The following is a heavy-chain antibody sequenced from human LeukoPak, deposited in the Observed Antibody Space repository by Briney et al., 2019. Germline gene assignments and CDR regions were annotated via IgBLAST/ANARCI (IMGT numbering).Heavy chain of an antibody. J-gene: IGHJ3*02. D-gene: IGHD2-15*01. CDR1: GGTFSSYT. Sequence: SVKVSCKASGGTFSSYTISWVRQAPGQGLEWMGRIIPILGIANYAQKFQGRVTITADKSTSTAYMELSSLRSEDTAVYYCARGGYCSGGSCLRSRNAFDIWGQGTMVTVSS. CDR2: IIPILGIA. CDR3: ARGGYCSGGSCLRSRNAFDI. V-gene: IGHV1-69*02.